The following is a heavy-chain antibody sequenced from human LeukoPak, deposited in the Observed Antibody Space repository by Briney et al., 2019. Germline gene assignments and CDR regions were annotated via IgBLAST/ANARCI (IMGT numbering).Heavy chain of an antibody. CDR2: ISSSSSYI. D-gene: IGHD6-19*01. V-gene: IGHV3-21*01. Sequence: GGSLRLSCAASGFNLSTYSMNWVRQAPGKGLEWVSSISSSSSYIYYADSVKGRFTISRDNAKNSLYLQMNTLRAEDTAVYYCARDNSGWYQNWFDPWGQGTLVTVSS. CDR1: GFNLSTYS. J-gene: IGHJ5*02. CDR3: ARDNSGWYQNWFDP.